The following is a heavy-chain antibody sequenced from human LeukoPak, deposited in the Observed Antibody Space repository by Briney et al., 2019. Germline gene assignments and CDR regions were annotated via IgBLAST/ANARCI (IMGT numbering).Heavy chain of an antibody. CDR1: GGTFSSYA. V-gene: IGHV1-69*04. CDR3: ARAADTAMVSREFDY. CDR2: IIPILGIA. D-gene: IGHD5-18*01. J-gene: IGHJ4*02. Sequence: SVKVSFKASGGTFSSYAISWVRQAPGQGLEWMGRIIPILGIANYAQKFQGRVTITADKSTSTAYMELSSLRSEDTAVYYCARAADTAMVSREFDYWGQGTLVTVSS.